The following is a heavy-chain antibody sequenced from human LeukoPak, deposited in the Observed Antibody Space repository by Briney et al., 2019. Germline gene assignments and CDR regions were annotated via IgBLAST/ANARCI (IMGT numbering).Heavy chain of an antibody. V-gene: IGHV3-23*01. CDR2: ISISGVDT. Sequence: GGSLRLSCAASGLMFNNYAMSWARQAPGKGLEWVSGISISGVDTYYADSVKGRFTISRDNSKSTLYLQMDSLRAEDTAIYYCAKGVSSTWYYFDSWGQGTLVTVSS. CDR3: AKGVSSTWYYFDS. J-gene: IGHJ4*02. CDR1: GLMFNNYA. D-gene: IGHD6-13*01.